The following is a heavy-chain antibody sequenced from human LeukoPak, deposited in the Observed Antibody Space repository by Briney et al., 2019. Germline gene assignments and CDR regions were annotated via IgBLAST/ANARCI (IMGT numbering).Heavy chain of an antibody. CDR1: GYTFTSYG. V-gene: IGHV1-18*01. Sequence: ASVKVSCKASGYTFTSYGISWVRQAPGQGLEWTGWISAYNGNTNYAQKFQGRVTMTTDTSTSTAYMELRSLRSDDTAVYYCAREGDYGGASDAFDIWGQGTMVTVSS. CDR3: AREGDYGGASDAFDI. CDR2: ISAYNGNT. D-gene: IGHD4-17*01. J-gene: IGHJ3*02.